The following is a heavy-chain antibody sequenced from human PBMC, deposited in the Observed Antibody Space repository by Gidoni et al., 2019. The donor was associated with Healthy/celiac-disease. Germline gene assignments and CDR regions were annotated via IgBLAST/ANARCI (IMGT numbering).Heavy chain of an antibody. Sequence: QVQLQQWGAGLLKPSETLSLTCAVYGGSFSGYYWSWIRQPPGKGLEWIGEINHSGSTNYNPSLKSRVTISVDTSKNQFSLKLSSVTAADTAVYYCARGRLGITIFGVLPHYYFDYWGQGTLVTVSS. V-gene: IGHV4-34*01. J-gene: IGHJ4*02. CDR2: INHSGST. CDR1: GGSFSGYY. CDR3: ARGRLGITIFGVLPHYYFDY. D-gene: IGHD3-3*01.